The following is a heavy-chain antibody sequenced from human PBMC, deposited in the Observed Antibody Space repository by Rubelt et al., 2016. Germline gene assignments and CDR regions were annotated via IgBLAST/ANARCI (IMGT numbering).Heavy chain of an antibody. CDR1: GFTFSSYG. CDR3: AKDRFDFWTGGDY. D-gene: IGHD3-3*01. Sequence: QVQLVESGGGVVQPGRSLRLSCAASGFTFSSYGMHWVRQAPGKGLEWVAVISFDGSNKYYADSVKGRLTISRDNSKNTLYLQMNSLRAEDTAVYYCAKDRFDFWTGGDYWGQGTLATVSS. V-gene: IGHV3-30*18. J-gene: IGHJ4*02. CDR2: ISFDGSNK.